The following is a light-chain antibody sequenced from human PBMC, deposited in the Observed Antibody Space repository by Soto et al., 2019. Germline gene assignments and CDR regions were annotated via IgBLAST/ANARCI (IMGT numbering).Light chain of an antibody. J-gene: IGKJ4*01. V-gene: IGKV3-20*01. CDR1: QSVSSSS. CDR2: GAS. CDR3: QQYVSSPIT. Sequence: EIVLTQSPGTLSLSPGERATLSCRASQSVSSSSLAWYQQKPGQAPRLLIYGASSRATGIPDRFSGSGSGTDFTLTISTLEPEDFAVYYCQQYVSSPITFGGGTEVEIK.